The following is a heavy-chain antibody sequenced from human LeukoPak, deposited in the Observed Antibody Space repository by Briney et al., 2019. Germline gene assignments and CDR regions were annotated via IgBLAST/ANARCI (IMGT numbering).Heavy chain of an antibody. CDR3: ARGRKERVVRQRLYDY. J-gene: IGHJ4*02. V-gene: IGHV4-34*01. CDR2: INHSGST. D-gene: IGHD3-3*01. Sequence: SETLFLTCAVYGGSFSGYYWSWIRQPPGKGLEWIGEINHSGSTNYNPSLKSRVTISVDTSKNQFSLKLSSVTAADTAVYYCARGRKERVVRQRLYDYWGQGTLVTVSS. CDR1: GGSFSGYY.